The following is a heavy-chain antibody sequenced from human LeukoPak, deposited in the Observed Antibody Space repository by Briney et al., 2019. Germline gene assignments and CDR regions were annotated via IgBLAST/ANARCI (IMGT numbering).Heavy chain of an antibody. Sequence: GASVKVSCKASGYTFTGYYMHWVRQAPGQGLEWMGWINPNSGGTNYAQKFQGRVTMTRDTSISTAYMELSRLRSDDTAVYYCARDRSPAPGRSYGRGHFDYWGQGTLVTVSS. D-gene: IGHD5-18*01. CDR2: INPNSGGT. J-gene: IGHJ4*02. V-gene: IGHV1-2*02. CDR1: GYTFTGYY. CDR3: ARDRSPAPGRSYGRGHFDY.